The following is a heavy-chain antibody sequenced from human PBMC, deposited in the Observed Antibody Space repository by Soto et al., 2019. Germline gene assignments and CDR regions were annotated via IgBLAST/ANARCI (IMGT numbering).Heavy chain of an antibody. CDR2: INHSGST. V-gene: IGHV4-34*01. J-gene: IGHJ6*02. CDR3: GIIQGYCTNGVFSLAFYYYYCMDV. CDR1: GGSFSGYY. D-gene: IGHD2-8*01. Sequence: SETLSLTCAVYGGSFSGYYWSWIRQPPGKGLEWIGEINHSGSTNYNPSLKSRVTISVDTSKNQFSLKLSSVTAADTAGDECGIIQGYCTNGVFSLAFYYYYCMDVWGQGTTVTVSS.